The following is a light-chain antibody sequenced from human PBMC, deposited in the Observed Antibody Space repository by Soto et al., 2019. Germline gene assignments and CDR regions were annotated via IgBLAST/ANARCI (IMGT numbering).Light chain of an antibody. J-gene: IGLJ1*01. V-gene: IGLV2-14*01. Sequence: QSLLTQPASVSGSPGQSIAISCPGTSSDIGSYNYVSWYQQHPGKAPKLIIHEVSNRPSGISDHFSGSKSGNTASLTISGLQADDEADYYCSSHTTYSTRIFGTGTKVTVL. CDR2: EVS. CDR3: SSHTTYSTRI. CDR1: SSDIGSYNY.